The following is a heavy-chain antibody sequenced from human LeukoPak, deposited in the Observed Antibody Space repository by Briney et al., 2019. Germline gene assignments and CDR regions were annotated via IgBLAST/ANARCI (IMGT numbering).Heavy chain of an antibody. Sequence: GGSLRLSCAASGFTFSSYGMHWVRQAPGKGLEWVAVISYDGSNKYYADSVKGRFTISRDNSKNTLYLQMNSLRAEDTALYYCVKDNHAVLTGYHNWFDPWGQGTLVTVSS. J-gene: IGHJ5*02. V-gene: IGHV3-30*18. CDR2: ISYDGSNK. D-gene: IGHD3-9*01. CDR1: GFTFSSYG. CDR3: VKDNHAVLTGYHNWFDP.